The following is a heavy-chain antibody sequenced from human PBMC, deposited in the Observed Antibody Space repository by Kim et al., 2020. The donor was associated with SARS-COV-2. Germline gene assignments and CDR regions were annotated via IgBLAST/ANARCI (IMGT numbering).Heavy chain of an antibody. J-gene: IGHJ4*02. CDR3: ATSIGPVGVVVIPLDY. CDR1: GFTFSSYE. Sequence: GGSLRLSCAASGFTFSSYEMNWVRQAPGKGLEWVSYISSSGSTIYYADSVKGRFTISRDNAKNSLYLQMNSLRAEDTAVYYCATSIGPVGVVVIPLDYWGQGTLVTVSS. V-gene: IGHV3-48*03. D-gene: IGHD3-22*01. CDR2: ISSSGSTI.